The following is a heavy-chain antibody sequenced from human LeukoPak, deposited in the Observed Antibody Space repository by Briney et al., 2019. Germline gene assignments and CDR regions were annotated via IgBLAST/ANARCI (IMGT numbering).Heavy chain of an antibody. D-gene: IGHD2-15*01. CDR3: ARAASRSNTWFDP. CDR1: GDSISSGHYF. Sequence: SQTLSLTCTVSGDSISSGHYFWSWIRQPAGKGLEWIGSFYTSGTTDYNPTLKGRITLSVDTSKNLFSLKLTSVTAADTAVYYCARAASRSNTWFDPWGQGALVTVSS. V-gene: IGHV4-61*02. CDR2: FYTSGTT. J-gene: IGHJ5*02.